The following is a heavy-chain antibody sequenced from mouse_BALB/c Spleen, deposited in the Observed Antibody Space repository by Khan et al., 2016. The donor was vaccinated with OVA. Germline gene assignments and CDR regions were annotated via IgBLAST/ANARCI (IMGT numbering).Heavy chain of an antibody. Sequence: EVQLQESGPGLVKPSQSLSLTCTVSGYSITSVYAWNWIRQFPGNKLEWMGFICYSGNTKYNPSLKSRFSITRDTSQNQFFLQLNSVTTEDTATYYCARVYGGDFDYWGEGTSLTVSS. D-gene: IGHD1-1*01. CDR2: ICYSGNT. V-gene: IGHV3-2*02. CDR1: GYSITSVYA. J-gene: IGHJ2*02. CDR3: ARVYGGDFDY.